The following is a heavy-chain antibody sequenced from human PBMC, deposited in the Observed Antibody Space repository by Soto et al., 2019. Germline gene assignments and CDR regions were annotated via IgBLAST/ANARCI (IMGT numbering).Heavy chain of an antibody. CDR1: GGSISSYY. V-gene: IGHV4-59*01. Sequence: SETLSLTCTVSGGSISSYYWSWIRQPPGKGLEWIGYIYYSGSTNYNPSLKSRVTISVDTSKNQFPLKLSSVTAADTAVYYCARDKWVPYDYWGQGTLVTVSS. CDR3: ARDKWVPYDY. J-gene: IGHJ4*02. D-gene: IGHD1-26*01. CDR2: IYYSGST.